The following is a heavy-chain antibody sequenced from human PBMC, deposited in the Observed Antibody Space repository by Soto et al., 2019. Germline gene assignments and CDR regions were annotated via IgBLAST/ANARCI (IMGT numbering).Heavy chain of an antibody. CDR2: IKQDGSEK. D-gene: IGHD3-22*01. Sequence: PGGSLRLSCAASGFTFSSDWMTWVRQAPGKGLEWVANIKQDGSEKYYVDSVKGRFTISRDNAKNSLYLQMNSLRAEDTAVYYCARDGGYSGYYLNAYWGQGTLVTVSS. CDR3: ARDGGYSGYYLNAY. V-gene: IGHV3-7*05. CDR1: GFTFSSDW. J-gene: IGHJ4*02.